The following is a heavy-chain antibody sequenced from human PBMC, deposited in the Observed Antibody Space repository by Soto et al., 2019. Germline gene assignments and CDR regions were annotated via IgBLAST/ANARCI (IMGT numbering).Heavy chain of an antibody. D-gene: IGHD2-15*01. CDR2: INSDGSST. V-gene: IGHV3-74*01. CDR3: AKGGGAYCSGGSCIHNWFDP. Sequence: EVQLVESGGDLVQPGGSLRLSCAASGFTFSSYWMHWVRQAPGKGLVWVSRINSDGSSTSYADSVKGRFTISRDNAKKTLYLQMNSLRAEDTAVYYCAKGGGAYCSGGSCIHNWFDPWGQGTLVTVSS. CDR1: GFTFSSYW. J-gene: IGHJ5*02.